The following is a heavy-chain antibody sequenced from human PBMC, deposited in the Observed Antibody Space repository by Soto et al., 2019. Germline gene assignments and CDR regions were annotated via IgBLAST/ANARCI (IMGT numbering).Heavy chain of an antibody. CDR3: ARSLGIAVAGYEGGAFDI. J-gene: IGHJ3*02. V-gene: IGHV1-46*01. Sequence: AASLKVSCKASGYTFTSYYMHWVRPAPGQGLEWMGMINPSGGSTSYAQKFQGRVTMTRDTSTSTVYMELSSLRSEDTAVYYCARSLGIAVAGYEGGAFDIWGQGTMVTVSS. CDR1: GYTFTSYY. D-gene: IGHD6-19*01. CDR2: INPSGGST.